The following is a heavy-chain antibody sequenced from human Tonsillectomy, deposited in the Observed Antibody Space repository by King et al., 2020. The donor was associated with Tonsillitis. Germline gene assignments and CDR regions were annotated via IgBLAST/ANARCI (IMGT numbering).Heavy chain of an antibody. CDR3: ARDPQPERPPWESGYYYGMDV. J-gene: IGHJ6*02. CDR1: GYTFTSYG. D-gene: IGHD1-26*01. CDR2: ISAYNGNT. Sequence: QLVQSGAEVKNPGASVKVSGKASGYTFTSYGISWVRQAPGQGLEWMGWISAYNGNTNYAQKLQGRVTMTTDTSTSTAYMELRSLRSDDTAVYYCARDPQPERPPWESGYYYGMDVWGQGTTVIVSS. V-gene: IGHV1-18*01.